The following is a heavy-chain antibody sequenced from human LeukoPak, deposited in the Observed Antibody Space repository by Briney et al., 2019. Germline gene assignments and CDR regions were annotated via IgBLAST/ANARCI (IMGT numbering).Heavy chain of an antibody. J-gene: IGHJ4*02. V-gene: IGHV3-23*01. CDR1: GFTFSSYA. Sequence: PGGSLRLSCAASGFTFSSYAMSWVRQAPGKGLEWVSAISGSGGSTYYADSVKGRFTISRDNSKNTPYLQMNSLRAEDTAVYYCAKALDIVVVPAAMFVLGFDYWGQGTLVTVSS. CDR2: ISGSGGST. D-gene: IGHD2-2*01. CDR3: AKALDIVVVPAAMFVLGFDY.